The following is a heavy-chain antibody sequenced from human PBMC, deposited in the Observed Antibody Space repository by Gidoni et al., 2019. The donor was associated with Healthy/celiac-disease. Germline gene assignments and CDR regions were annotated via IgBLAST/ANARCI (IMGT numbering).Heavy chain of an antibody. CDR3: AKGRGSYCSGGSCTYVGYYGMDV. V-gene: IGHV3-30*18. D-gene: IGHD2-15*01. J-gene: IGHJ6*02. CDR2: ISYDGSNK. Sequence: QVQLVESGGGVVQPGRSLSLSCAASGFTFSSYGMHWVRQAPGKGLEWVAVISYDGSNKYYADSVKGRFTISRDNSKNTLYLQMNSLRAEDTAVYYCAKGRGSYCSGGSCTYVGYYGMDVWGQGTTVTVSS. CDR1: GFTFSSYG.